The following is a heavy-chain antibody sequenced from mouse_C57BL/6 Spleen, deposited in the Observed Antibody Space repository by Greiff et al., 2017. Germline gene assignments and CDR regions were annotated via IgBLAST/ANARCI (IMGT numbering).Heavy chain of an antibody. J-gene: IGHJ2*01. D-gene: IGHD3-2*02. CDR1: GYTFTDYY. V-gene: IGHV1-84*01. Sequence: LLESGPELVKPGASVTISCKASGYTFTDYYINWVQQRPGQGLEWIGWIYPGSGNTTYNEKFKGKATLTVDTSSSTAYMQLSSLTSEDAAVYFYARWLRLDYWGQGTTLTVSS. CDR2: IYPGSGNT. CDR3: ARWLRLDY.